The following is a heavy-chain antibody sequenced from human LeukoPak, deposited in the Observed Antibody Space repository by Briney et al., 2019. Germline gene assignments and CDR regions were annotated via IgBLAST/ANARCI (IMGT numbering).Heavy chain of an antibody. V-gene: IGHV4-38-2*01. D-gene: IGHD6-19*01. J-gene: IGHJ4*02. Sequence: SGTLSLTCAVSGYSISSGYYWGWIRQPPGKGLEWIGSIYHSGSTYYNPSLRSRVTISVDTSKNKFSLKLSSVPAADTAVYYCASVQWLVLFDYWGQGTLVTVSS. CDR3: ASVQWLVLFDY. CDR2: IYHSGST. CDR1: GYSISSGYY.